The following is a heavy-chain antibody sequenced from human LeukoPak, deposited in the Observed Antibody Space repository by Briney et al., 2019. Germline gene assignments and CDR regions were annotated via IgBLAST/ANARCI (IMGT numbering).Heavy chain of an antibody. D-gene: IGHD1-20*01. J-gene: IGHJ6*02. V-gene: IGHV3-74*01. CDR1: GFTFSSYW. Sequence: GGSLRLSCAASGFTFSSYWMHWVRQAPGKGLVWVSRINSDGSSTSYADSVKGRFTISRDNAKNTLYLQMNSLRAEDTAVYYCVRGHNWNYDGMDVWGQGTTVTVSS. CDR3: VRGHNWNYDGMDV. CDR2: INSDGSST.